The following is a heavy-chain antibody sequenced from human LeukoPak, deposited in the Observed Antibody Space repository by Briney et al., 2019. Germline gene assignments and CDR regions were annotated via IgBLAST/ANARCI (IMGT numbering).Heavy chain of an antibody. CDR1: GFTLSNHA. J-gene: IGHJ4*02. V-gene: IGHV3-53*01. Sequence: PGGSLRLSCAASGFTLSNHAMIWVRQAPGKGLEWVSFIYSGTTHYSDSVKGRFTISRDNSKNTLYLQMNSLRAEDTAVYYCARRAGAYSHPYDYWGQGTLVTVSS. CDR3: ARRAGAYSHPYDY. CDR2: IYSGTT. D-gene: IGHD4/OR15-4a*01.